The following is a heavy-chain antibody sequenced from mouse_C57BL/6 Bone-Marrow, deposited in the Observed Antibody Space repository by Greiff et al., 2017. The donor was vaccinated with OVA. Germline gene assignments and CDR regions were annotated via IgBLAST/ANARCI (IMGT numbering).Heavy chain of an antibody. Sequence: LMESGAELVRPGSSVKLSCKDSYFAFMASAMHWVKQRPGHGLEWIGSFTMYSDATEYSENFKGKATLTANTSSSTAYMELSSLTSEDSAVYYCARGDYGNLQGFAYWGQGTLVTVSA. J-gene: IGHJ3*01. CDR1: YFAFMASA. D-gene: IGHD2-1*01. CDR3: ARGDYGNLQGFAY. V-gene: IGHV1-49*01. CDR2: FTMYSDAT.